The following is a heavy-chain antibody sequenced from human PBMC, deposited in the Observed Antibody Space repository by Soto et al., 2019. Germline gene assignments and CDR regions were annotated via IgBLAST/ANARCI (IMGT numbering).Heavy chain of an antibody. J-gene: IGHJ6*03. Sequence: QVQLQQWGAGLLKPSETLSLTCAVYGGSFSGYYWSWIRQPTGKGLEWIGEINHSGSTNYNPSLKTRVTITVDTSKNQLSLKLSSVTAADTAVYYCARGRLGYCSGGSCYYYYYYMAVWGKGTTVTVSS. D-gene: IGHD2-15*01. CDR1: GGSFSGYY. CDR2: INHSGST. V-gene: IGHV4-34*01. CDR3: ARGRLGYCSGGSCYYYYYYMAV.